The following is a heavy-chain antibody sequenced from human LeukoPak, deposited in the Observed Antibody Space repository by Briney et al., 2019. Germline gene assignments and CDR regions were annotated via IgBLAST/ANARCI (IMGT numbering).Heavy chain of an antibody. D-gene: IGHD2-2*01. CDR3: ARVYQSAEYYFDY. V-gene: IGHV4-59*01. Sequence: PSETLSLTCTVSGGSIDSYYWSWIRQPPGKGLEWIGYIYYTGSTEYHPSLKSRVTISLNTSKNQFSLKLTSVTAADTAVYYCARVYQSAEYYFDYWGQGNLVSVSS. CDR2: IYYTGST. J-gene: IGHJ4*02. CDR1: GGSIDSYY.